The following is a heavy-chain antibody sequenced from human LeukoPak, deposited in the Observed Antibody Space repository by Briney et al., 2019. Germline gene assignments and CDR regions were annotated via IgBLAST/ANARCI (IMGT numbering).Heavy chain of an antibody. CDR1: GFMFKIHA. V-gene: IGHV3-23*01. CDR2: ISGDGGST. CDR3: ARVDTTLSYKLDY. Sequence: GGSLRLSCAASGFMFKIHAMSWVRQAPGKGLEWVSTISGDGGSTYYADSVKGRFTISRHNSKNTVYLQMNNLRAEDTAMYYCARVDTTLSYKLDYWGQGTLVTVSS. D-gene: IGHD1-1*01. J-gene: IGHJ4*02.